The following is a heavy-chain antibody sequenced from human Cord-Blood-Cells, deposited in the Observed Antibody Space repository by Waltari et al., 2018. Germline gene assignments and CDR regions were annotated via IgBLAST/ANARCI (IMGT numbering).Heavy chain of an antibody. V-gene: IGHV1-69*12. J-gene: IGHJ6*02. CDR2: IIPIFGTA. Sequence: QVQLVQSGAEVKKPGSSVKVSCKASGGTFSGYAISWVRQAPGQGLEWMGGIIPIFGTANYAQKFQGRVTITADESTSTAYMELSSLRSEDTAVYYCAREWPVLHYDSSGSGYYYGMDVWGQGP. CDR1: GGTFSGYA. D-gene: IGHD3-22*01. CDR3: AREWPVLHYDSSGSGYYYGMDV.